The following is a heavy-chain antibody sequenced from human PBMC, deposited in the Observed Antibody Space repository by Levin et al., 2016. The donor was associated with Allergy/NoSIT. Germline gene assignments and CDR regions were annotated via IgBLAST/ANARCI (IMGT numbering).Heavy chain of an antibody. D-gene: IGHD1-26*01. CDR3: ARYDSGSYWTPYYFDY. J-gene: IGHJ4*02. Sequence: SETLSLTCTVSGGPITNYYWSWIRQPPGKGLEWIGYIYYSGSTNYNPSLKSRVTISVDTSKNQFSLKLSSVTAADTAVYYCARYDSGSYWTPYYFDYWGQGTLVTVSS. V-gene: IGHV4-59*01. CDR1: GGPITNYY. CDR2: IYYSGST.